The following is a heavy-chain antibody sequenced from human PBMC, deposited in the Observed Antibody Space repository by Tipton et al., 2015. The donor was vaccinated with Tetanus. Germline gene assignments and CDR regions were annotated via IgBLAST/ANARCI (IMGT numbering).Heavy chain of an antibody. CDR1: GFTITDHY. V-gene: IGHV3-72*01. Sequence: SLRLSCAASGFTITDHYMDWVRQAPGKGLEWVGRSTNRANNNSPQYAASVKGRFTISRDDSRNAMYLQMNSLNTEDTAVYYCARSGYSNGLRWFDPWGQGTLVTVSS. CDR3: ARSGYSNGLRWFDP. D-gene: IGHD5-18*01. J-gene: IGHJ5*02. CDR2: STNRANNNSP.